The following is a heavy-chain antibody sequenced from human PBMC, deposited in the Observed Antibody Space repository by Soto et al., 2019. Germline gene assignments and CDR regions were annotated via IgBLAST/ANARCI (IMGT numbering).Heavy chain of an antibody. CDR3: ARSLITMVPEPD. CDR2: IYYSGST. Sequence: QLQLQESGPGLVKPSETLSLTCTVSGGSISSSSYYWGWIRQPPGKGLEWIGSIYYSGSTYYNPSLKSRVTISVDTSKNQSSLKLRSVTAADTAVYYCARSLITMVPEPDWGQGTLVTVSS. J-gene: IGHJ4*02. CDR1: GGSISSSSYY. V-gene: IGHV4-39*01. D-gene: IGHD3-10*01.